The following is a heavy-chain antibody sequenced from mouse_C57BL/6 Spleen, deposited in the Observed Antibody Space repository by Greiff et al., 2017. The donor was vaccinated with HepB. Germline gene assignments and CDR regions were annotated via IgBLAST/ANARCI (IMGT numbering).Heavy chain of an antibody. Sequence: QVQLKESGPGLVQPSQSLSITCTVSGFSLTSYGVHWVRQSPGKGLEWLGVIWRGGSTDYNAAFMSRLSITKDNSKSQVFFKMNSLQADDTAIYYCAKPGDYDGYYAMDYWGQGTSVTVSS. CDR1: GFSLTSYG. CDR2: IWRGGST. D-gene: IGHD2-4*01. J-gene: IGHJ4*01. V-gene: IGHV2-5*01. CDR3: AKPGDYDGYYAMDY.